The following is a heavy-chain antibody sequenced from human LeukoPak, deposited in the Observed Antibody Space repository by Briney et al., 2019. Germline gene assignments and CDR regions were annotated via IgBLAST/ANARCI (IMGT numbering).Heavy chain of an antibody. J-gene: IGHJ6*02. CDR3: ASYDYGDSGRQWTSNYYYYGMDV. CDR2: IYSGGST. D-gene: IGHD4-17*01. V-gene: IGHV3-53*01. Sequence: PGGSLRLSCAASGFTVSSNYMSWVRQAPGKGLEWVSVIYSGGSTYYADSVKGRFTISRDNSKNTLYLQMNSLRAEDTAVYYCASYDYGDSGRQWTSNYYYYGMDVWGQGTTVTVSS. CDR1: GFTVSSNY.